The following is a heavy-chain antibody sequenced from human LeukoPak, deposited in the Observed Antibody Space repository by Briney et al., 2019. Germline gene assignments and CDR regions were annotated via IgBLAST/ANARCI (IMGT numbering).Heavy chain of an antibody. CDR1: GGSISGYY. Sequence: SETLSLTCTVSGGSISGYYWSWIRQPPGKGLEWIGYIYYSGSTNYNPSLKSRVTISVDTSKNQFSLKLSSVTAADTAVYYCARGLIAARHDYWGQGTLVTVSS. CDR3: ARGLIAARHDY. J-gene: IGHJ4*02. D-gene: IGHD6-6*01. CDR2: IYYSGST. V-gene: IGHV4-59*01.